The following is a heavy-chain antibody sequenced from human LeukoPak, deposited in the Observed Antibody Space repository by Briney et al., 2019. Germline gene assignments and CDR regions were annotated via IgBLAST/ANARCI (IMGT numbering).Heavy chain of an antibody. Sequence: ASVKVSCKASGYTFTSYGISWVRQAPGQGLEWMGLISAYNGNTNYAQKLQGRVTMTTDTSTSTAYMELRSLRSDDTAVYYCARDILAVPAAIQHDYWCQGTLVTVSS. CDR1: GYTFTSYG. V-gene: IGHV1-18*01. J-gene: IGHJ4*02. D-gene: IGHD2-2*01. CDR3: ARDILAVPAAIQHDY. CDR2: ISAYNGNT.